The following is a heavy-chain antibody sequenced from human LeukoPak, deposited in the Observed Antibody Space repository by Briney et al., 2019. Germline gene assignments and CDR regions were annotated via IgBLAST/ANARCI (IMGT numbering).Heavy chain of an antibody. J-gene: IGHJ4*02. V-gene: IGHV1-18*01. Sequence: GASVKGSCKASCYTFSSSGISWGRQGPGPRLGWMGWVSAYNGNTNYAQKLQGRVTMTTDTSTSTAYMELRSLRSDDTAVYYCARGSAYTAMAAPFDYWGQGTLVTVSS. CDR1: CYTFSSSG. CDR3: ARGSAYTAMAAPFDY. CDR2: VSAYNGNT. D-gene: IGHD5-18*01.